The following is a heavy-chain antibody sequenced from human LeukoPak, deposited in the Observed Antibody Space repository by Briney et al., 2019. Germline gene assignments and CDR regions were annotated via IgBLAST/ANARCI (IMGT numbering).Heavy chain of an antibody. CDR1: GYSFTSYW. V-gene: IGHV5-51*03. Sequence: KPAESLTLSCTGSGYSFTSYWMGWVRQMPGKGLEWMGIIYPGDSDTRYSPSFQGQVTSSADKSICTAYLQWSRLYASDTALYYCAHYRDWFDAWGQGTLVTVSS. D-gene: IGHD1-14*01. J-gene: IGHJ5*02. CDR2: IYPGDSDT. CDR3: AHYRDWFDA.